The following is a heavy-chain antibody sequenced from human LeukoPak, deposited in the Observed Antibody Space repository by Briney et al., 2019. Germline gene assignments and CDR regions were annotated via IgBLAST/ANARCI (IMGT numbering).Heavy chain of an antibody. CDR3: ARDLRLSCTNGVCYWDDAFDI. J-gene: IGHJ3*02. Sequence: SETLSLTCAVYGVSFSCYYWSWIRQPPGKGLEWIGEINHSGSTNYNPSLKSLLTISVDPSKNQFSLKLNSVTAADTAVYYCARDLRLSCTNGVCYWDDAFDIWGQGTMVTVSS. D-gene: IGHD2-8*01. CDR1: GVSFSCYY. CDR2: INHSGST. V-gene: IGHV4-34*01.